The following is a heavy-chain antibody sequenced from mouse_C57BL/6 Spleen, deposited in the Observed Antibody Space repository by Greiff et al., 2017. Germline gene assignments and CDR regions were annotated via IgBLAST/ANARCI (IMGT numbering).Heavy chain of an antibody. Sequence: EVQVVESGGGLVQPGGSLSLSCAASGFTFTDYYMSWVRQPPGKALEWLGFIRNKANGYTTEYSASVKGRFTISRDNSQSILYLQMNALRAEDSATYYCARSGTNWYFDVWGTGTTVTVSS. D-gene: IGHD4-1*01. CDR2: IRNKANGYTT. CDR3: ARSGTNWYFDV. CDR1: GFTFTDYY. V-gene: IGHV7-3*01. J-gene: IGHJ1*03.